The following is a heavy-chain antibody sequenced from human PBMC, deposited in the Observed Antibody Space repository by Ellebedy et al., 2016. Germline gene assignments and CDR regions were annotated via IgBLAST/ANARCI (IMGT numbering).Heavy chain of an antibody. CDR3: VKSGHSYAWSY. J-gene: IGHJ4*02. CDR2: IYAGGTI. D-gene: IGHD5-18*01. CDR1: GFSVSSNY. V-gene: IGHV3-66*01. Sequence: GGSLRLSCVVSGFSVSSNYLSWVRQAPGKGLEWVSVIYAGGTIYYADSVKGRFTISRDNSKNTLYLQMNRLRAEDTAVYFCVKSGHSYAWSYWGQGTLVTVSS.